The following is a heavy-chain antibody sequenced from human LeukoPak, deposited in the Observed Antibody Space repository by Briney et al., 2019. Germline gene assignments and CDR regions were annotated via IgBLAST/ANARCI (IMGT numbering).Heavy chain of an antibody. V-gene: IGHV4-31*03. Sequence: SQTLSITCTVSGGSISSGGYYWSWIRQHPGKGLEWIGYIYYSGSTYHNPSLKSRVTISADTSKNQFSLKLSSVTAADTAVYYCARARSAAGNFDYWGQGTLVTVSS. CDR3: ARARSAAGNFDY. CDR1: GGSISSGGYY. CDR2: IYYSGST. D-gene: IGHD6-13*01. J-gene: IGHJ4*02.